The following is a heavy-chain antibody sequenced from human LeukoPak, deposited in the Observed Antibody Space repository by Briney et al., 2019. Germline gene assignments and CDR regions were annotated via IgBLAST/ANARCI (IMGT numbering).Heavy chain of an antibody. CDR1: ADSISSRY. V-gene: IGHV4-59*11. CDR2: IHYSGST. Sequence: SETLSLTCTVSADSISSRYCSWIRQPPGKGLDWIGYIHYSGSTNYNPSLKSRVTISVDTSKNQFSLKLSSVTAADTAVYYCARGGPLTYPPVFDYWGQGTLVTVPS. CDR3: ARGGPLTYPPVFDY. J-gene: IGHJ4*02.